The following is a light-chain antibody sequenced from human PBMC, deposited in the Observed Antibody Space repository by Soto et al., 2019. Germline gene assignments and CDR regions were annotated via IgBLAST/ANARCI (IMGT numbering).Light chain of an antibody. Sequence: DIQMTQSPSSLSASIGDRVTITCRAGLSISTYLNWYQQKPGKAPNLLISAASSLQSGVPSRFSGSGTETDFNLTISSLQPEDFATYYCQQTYSAPLTFGGGTKVEI. CDR2: AAS. J-gene: IGKJ4*01. V-gene: IGKV1-39*01. CDR1: LSISTY. CDR3: QQTYSAPLT.